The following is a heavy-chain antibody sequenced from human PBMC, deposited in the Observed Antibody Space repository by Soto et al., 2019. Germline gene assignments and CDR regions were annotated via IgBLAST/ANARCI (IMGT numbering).Heavy chain of an antibody. D-gene: IGHD2-2*01. V-gene: IGHV5-10-1*01. CDR2: IDPSDSYT. J-gene: IGHJ6*02. Sequence: GESLKISCKGSGYSFTSYWISWVRQMPGKGLEWMGRIDPSDSYTNYSPSFQGHVTISADKSISTACLQWSSLKASDTAMYYCARHGCSSNSCYQHPTYYYGMDVWGQGTTVTVSS. CDR1: GYSFTSYW. CDR3: ARHGCSSNSCYQHPTYYYGMDV.